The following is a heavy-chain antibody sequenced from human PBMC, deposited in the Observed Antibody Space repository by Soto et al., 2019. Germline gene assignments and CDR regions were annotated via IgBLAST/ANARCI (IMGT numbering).Heavy chain of an antibody. V-gene: IGHV3-21*01. J-gene: IGHJ6*02. Sequence: EVQLVESGGGLVKPGGTLRLSCAASGFTFSSYSMNWVRQAPGKGLEWVSSISSSSSYIYYADSVKGRFTIARDNAKNSLDLQMNSLRAEDTAVYYCARDRRERSPPYGMDVWGQGTTVTVSS. CDR1: GFTFSSYS. CDR2: ISSSSSYI. CDR3: ARDRRERSPPYGMDV.